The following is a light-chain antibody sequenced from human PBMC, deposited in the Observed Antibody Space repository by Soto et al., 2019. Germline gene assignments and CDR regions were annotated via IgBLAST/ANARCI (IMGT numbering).Light chain of an antibody. CDR3: ISYTGSSTSYV. J-gene: IGLJ1*01. CDR1: RSDIGSYNY. CDR2: GVS. V-gene: IGLV2-14*01. Sequence: QSALTQPASVSGSPGQSITISCRGTRSDIGSYNYVAWYQQFPGKTPKILIYGVSNRPSGVSSRFSGSKSGNTASLTISGLQAEDEADYYCISYTGSSTSYVFGSGTKVT.